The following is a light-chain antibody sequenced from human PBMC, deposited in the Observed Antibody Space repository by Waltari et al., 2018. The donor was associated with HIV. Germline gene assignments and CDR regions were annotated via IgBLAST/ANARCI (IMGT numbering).Light chain of an antibody. CDR3: QSYDNSLGIV. Sequence: QSQLTQPPSVSGAPGQRVTISCTGSRSNLGTGYHVHWYQQVPGTAPKLLIHGNTNRPSGVPDRVAGSNSGTSASLAITGLQAEDEADYYCQSYDNSLGIVFGSGTKVTVL. CDR2: GNT. CDR1: RSNLGTGYH. J-gene: IGLJ1*01. V-gene: IGLV1-40*01.